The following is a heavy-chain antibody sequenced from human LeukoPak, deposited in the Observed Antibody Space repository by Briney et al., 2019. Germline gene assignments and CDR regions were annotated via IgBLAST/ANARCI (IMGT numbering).Heavy chain of an antibody. D-gene: IGHD6-19*01. CDR2: IYSGGST. CDR1: GFAVSSNY. V-gene: IGHV3-53*01. CDR3: ARYRGVSGWPRYFQH. Sequence: GGSLRLSCAASGFAVSSNYMSWVRQAPGKGLERVSVIYSGGSTYYADSVKGRFTISRDNSKNTLYLQMNSLRAEDTAVYYCARYRGVSGWPRYFQHWGQGTLVTVSS. J-gene: IGHJ1*01.